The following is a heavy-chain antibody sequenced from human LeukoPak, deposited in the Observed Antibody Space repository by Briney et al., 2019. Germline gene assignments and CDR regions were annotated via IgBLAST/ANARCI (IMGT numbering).Heavy chain of an antibody. CDR1: GFTFDDYA. Sequence: GGSLRLSCAASGFTFDDYAMHWVRQAPGKGLEWVSGISWNGGSIDYADSVKGRFTISRDNAKNSLYLQMNSLRAEDMALYYCAKDMGEMAAPGSYFDYWGQGTLVTVSS. D-gene: IGHD5-24*01. CDR2: ISWNGGSI. J-gene: IGHJ4*02. V-gene: IGHV3-9*03. CDR3: AKDMGEMAAPGSYFDY.